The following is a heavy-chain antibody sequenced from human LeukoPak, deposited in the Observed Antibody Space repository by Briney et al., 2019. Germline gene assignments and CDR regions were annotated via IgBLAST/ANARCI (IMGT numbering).Heavy chain of an antibody. J-gene: IGHJ3*02. CDR1: GFTLSSYA. Sequence: GGSLRLSCAASGFTLSSYAMSWVRQAPGKGLEWVSAISGSGGSTYYADSLKGRFTISRDNSKNTLYLQMNSLRAEDTALYSCAKVIVGPRFGNDAFDIGGQGTMVTVS. CDR2: ISGSGGST. D-gene: IGHD1-26*01. V-gene: IGHV3-23*01. CDR3: AKVIVGPRFGNDAFDI.